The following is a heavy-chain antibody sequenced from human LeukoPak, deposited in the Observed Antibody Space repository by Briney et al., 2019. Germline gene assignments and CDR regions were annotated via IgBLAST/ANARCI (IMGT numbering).Heavy chain of an antibody. CDR1: GFTFSDFW. Sequence: GGSLRLSCAVSGFTFSDFWMNWVRRSPGKGLEWVASINQNGGETSYVDSVKGRLTISRDNPKNSLYLQMSSLRAEDTAVYYCARDGTAPGLYFDLWGQGTLVTVSS. V-gene: IGHV3-7*01. CDR3: ARDGTAPGLYFDL. J-gene: IGHJ4*01. CDR2: INQNGGET. D-gene: IGHD6-13*01.